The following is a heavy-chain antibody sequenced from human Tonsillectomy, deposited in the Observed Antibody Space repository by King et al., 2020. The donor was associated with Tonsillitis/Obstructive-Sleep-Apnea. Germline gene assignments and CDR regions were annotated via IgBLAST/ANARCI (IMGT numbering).Heavy chain of an antibody. CDR2: INHSGST. V-gene: IGHV4-34*01. D-gene: IGHD2-2*01. Sequence: VQLQQWGAGLLKPSETLSLTCAVYGGSFSGYFWNWIRQPPGKGLEWIGEINHSGSTNYNPSLKSRVTISVDTSKNQFSLKLSSVTAADTAVYYCARGGYWSSTSCLKIYYYMDVWGKGTTVTVSS. CDR3: ARGGYWSSTSCLKIYYYMDV. J-gene: IGHJ6*03. CDR1: GGSFSGYF.